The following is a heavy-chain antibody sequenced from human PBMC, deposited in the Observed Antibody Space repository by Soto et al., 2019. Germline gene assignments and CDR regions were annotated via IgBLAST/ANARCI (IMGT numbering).Heavy chain of an antibody. CDR3: ARARGYGTGWDYYYYYGMDV. V-gene: IGHV4-4*02. D-gene: IGHD5-18*01. CDR1: GGSISSSNW. Sequence: SETLSLTCAVSGGSISSSNWWSWVRQPPGKGLEWIGEIYHSGSTNYNPSLKSRVTISVDKSKNQFSLKLSSVTAADTAVYYCARARGYGTGWDYYYYYGMDVWGQGTTVTVSS. CDR2: IYHSGST. J-gene: IGHJ6*02.